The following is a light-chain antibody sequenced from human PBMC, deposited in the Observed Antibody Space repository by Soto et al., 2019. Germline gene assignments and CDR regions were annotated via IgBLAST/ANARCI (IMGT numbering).Light chain of an antibody. Sequence: QSALTQPPSASGSPGQSVTISCTGTSSDVGAYNYVSWYQQHPGEAPKLMIYEVSKRPSGVPDRFSGSKSGNTASLTVSGLQAEDEDAYYCNSYAGSNNLIFGGGTKLTVL. CDR3: NSYAGSNNLI. V-gene: IGLV2-8*01. CDR1: SSDVGAYNY. CDR2: EVS. J-gene: IGLJ2*01.